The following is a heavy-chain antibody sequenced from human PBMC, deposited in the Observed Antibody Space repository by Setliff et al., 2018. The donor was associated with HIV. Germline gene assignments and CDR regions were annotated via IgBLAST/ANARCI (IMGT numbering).Heavy chain of an antibody. CDR3: ARVRGIGAYNYYYMDV. CDR2: ISAGNGNT. D-gene: IGHD1-26*01. Sequence: ASVKVSCKGSGYTFRTYGISWVRQAPGQGLEWMGWISAGNGNTKYSQKFQGRVTITRDTSASTAYMELSSLRSEDTAVYYCARVRGIGAYNYYYMDVWGKGTTVTVSS. J-gene: IGHJ6*03. CDR1: GYTFRTYG. V-gene: IGHV1-18*01.